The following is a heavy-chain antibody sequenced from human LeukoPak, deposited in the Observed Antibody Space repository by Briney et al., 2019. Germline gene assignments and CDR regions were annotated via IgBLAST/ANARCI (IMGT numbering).Heavy chain of an antibody. CDR2: INHSGST. Sequence: SETLSLTCAVYGGSFSGYYWSWIRQPPGKGLEWIGEINHSGSTNYNPSLKSRVTISVDTSKNQFSLKLSSVTAADTAVYYCASWSSGFREFQPFDPWGQGTLVTVSS. D-gene: IGHD3-10*01. CDR3: ASWSSGFREFQPFDP. CDR1: GGSFSGYY. J-gene: IGHJ5*02. V-gene: IGHV4-34*01.